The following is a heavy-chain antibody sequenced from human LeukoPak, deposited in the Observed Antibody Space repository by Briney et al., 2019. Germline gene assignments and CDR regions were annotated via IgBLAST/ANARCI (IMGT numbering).Heavy chain of an antibody. D-gene: IGHD6-13*01. CDR1: GYTFTNYG. Sequence: ASVKVSCKASGYTFTNYGISWVRQAPGQGLEWMGWINAGNGNTKYSQKFQGRVTITRDTSASTAYMELSSLRSEDTAVYYCARGVGIAAAEGIFDIWGQGTMVTVSS. CDR2: INAGNGNT. V-gene: IGHV1-3*01. J-gene: IGHJ3*02. CDR3: ARGVGIAAAEGIFDI.